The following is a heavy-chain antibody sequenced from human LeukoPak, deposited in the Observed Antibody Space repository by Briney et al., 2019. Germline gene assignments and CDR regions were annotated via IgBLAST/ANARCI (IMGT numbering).Heavy chain of an antibody. CDR3: ARLNYDILTGYYDYYYGMDV. D-gene: IGHD3-9*01. Sequence: GESLKISCKGSGYSFTSYWIGWVRQMPGKGLEWMGIIYPGDSDTRYSPSFQGQVTISADKSISTAYLQWSSLKASDTATYYCARLNYDILTGYYDYYYGMDVWGQGTTVTVSS. J-gene: IGHJ6*02. CDR2: IYPGDSDT. CDR1: GYSFTSYW. V-gene: IGHV5-51*01.